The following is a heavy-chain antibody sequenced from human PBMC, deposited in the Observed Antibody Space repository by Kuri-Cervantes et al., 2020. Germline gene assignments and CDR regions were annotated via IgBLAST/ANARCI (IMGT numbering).Heavy chain of an antibody. CDR2: ISAYNGNT. J-gene: IGHJ4*02. D-gene: IGHD1-26*01. V-gene: IGHV1-18*01. Sequence: ASVTVSCQASGYTFTSYGISWVRQAPGQGLEWVGWISAYNGNTHYVQKLQGRVTMTTDTSTSTAYMELRSLRSDDTAVYYCARMPNLKLGVDYWGQGTLVTVSS. CDR1: GYTFTSYG. CDR3: ARMPNLKLGVDY.